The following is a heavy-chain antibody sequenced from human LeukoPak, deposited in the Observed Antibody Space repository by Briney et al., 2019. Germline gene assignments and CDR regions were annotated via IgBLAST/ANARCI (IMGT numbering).Heavy chain of an antibody. J-gene: IGHJ4*02. CDR3: ARCRGSGLGYCSGGSCFPIDY. CDR2: ISAYNGNT. CDR1: GYTFTSYG. D-gene: IGHD2-15*01. Sequence: ASVKVSCKASGYTFTSYGISWVRQAPGQGLEWMGWISAYNGNTNYAQKLQGRVTMTTDTSTSTAYMELRSLRSDDTAVYYCARCRGSGLGYCSGGSCFPIDYWGQGTLVTVSS. V-gene: IGHV1-18*01.